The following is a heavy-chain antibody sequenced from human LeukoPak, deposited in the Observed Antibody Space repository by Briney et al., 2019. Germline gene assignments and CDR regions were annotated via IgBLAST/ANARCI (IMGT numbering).Heavy chain of an antibody. CDR3: ARGRGWLPQNDY. V-gene: IGHV1-8*01. Sequence: GWMNPNSGNTGYAQKFQGRVTMTRNTSISTAYMELSSLRSEDTAVYYCARGRGWLPQNDYWGQGTLVTVSS. D-gene: IGHD5-24*01. J-gene: IGHJ4*02. CDR2: MNPNSGNT.